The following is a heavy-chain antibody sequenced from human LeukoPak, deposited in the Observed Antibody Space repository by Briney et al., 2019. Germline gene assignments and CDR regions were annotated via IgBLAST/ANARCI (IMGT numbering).Heavy chain of an antibody. V-gene: IGHV3-7*03. CDR3: ASAVAGTAIDAFDI. D-gene: IGHD6-19*01. CDR1: GFSFSGYW. Sequence: GGSLRLSCAASGFSFSGYWMSWVRQAPGKGLEWVANIKQDGSENYYVDSVKGRFAISGDNAKNSLYLQMNSLRAEDTALYYCASAVAGTAIDAFDIWGQGTMVTVSS. J-gene: IGHJ3*02. CDR2: IKQDGSEN.